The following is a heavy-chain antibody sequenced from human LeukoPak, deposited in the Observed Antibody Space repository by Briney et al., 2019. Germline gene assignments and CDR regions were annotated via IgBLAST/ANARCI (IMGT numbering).Heavy chain of an antibody. CDR2: IGTSSSTI. Sequence: PGGSLRLSCAAPGFTFSSYGMNWVRQAPGKGLEWVSYIGTSSSTIYYADSVKGRFTISRDNAKSSLYLQMNSLRDGDTAVYYCARHDYGGNSGDYWGQGTLVTVSS. D-gene: IGHD4-23*01. V-gene: IGHV3-48*02. CDR1: GFTFSSYG. CDR3: ARHDYGGNSGDY. J-gene: IGHJ4*02.